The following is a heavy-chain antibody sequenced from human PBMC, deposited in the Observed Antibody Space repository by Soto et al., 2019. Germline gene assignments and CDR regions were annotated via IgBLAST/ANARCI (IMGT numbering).Heavy chain of an antibody. CDR2: IWYDGSNT. V-gene: IGHV3-33*01. CDR3: ARVEAPLIHSDHYYYGMDV. CDR1: GFSFSTYG. J-gene: IGHJ6*02. Sequence: QVQLVESGGGVVRPGRSLRLACAASGFSFSTYGMHWVRQAPGKGLLWVAVIWYDGSNTYYADSVKGRFTISRDNSKNTLYLQMKNLRVEDTAVYYCARVEAPLIHSDHYYYGMDVWGQGTTVTVSS. D-gene: IGHD5-18*01.